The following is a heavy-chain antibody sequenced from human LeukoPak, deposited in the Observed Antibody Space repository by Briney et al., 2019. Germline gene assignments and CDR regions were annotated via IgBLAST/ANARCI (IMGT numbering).Heavy chain of an antibody. CDR2: IKSKTDGGTT. D-gene: IGHD6-19*01. J-gene: IGHJ4*02. Sequence: PGGSLRLSCAASGFTFSNAWMSWVRQAPGKGLEWVGRIKSKTDGGTTDYAAPVKGRFTISRDDSKNTLYLQMNSLRAEDTAVYYCARDGQSSGYFDYWGQGTLVTVSS. CDR1: GFTFSNAW. V-gene: IGHV3-15*01. CDR3: ARDGQSSGYFDY.